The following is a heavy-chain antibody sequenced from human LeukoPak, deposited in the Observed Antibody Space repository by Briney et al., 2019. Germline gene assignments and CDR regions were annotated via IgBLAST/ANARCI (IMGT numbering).Heavy chain of an antibody. Sequence: ASVKVSCKATSHIGWVRQAPGQGLAWMGWIGSYEGDTYYAQKFQGRFTVTTDTSTNTAYMKLRRLRADDTAVYYCASDFLNFYYCSGYYRDFDSWGQGTLVTVSS. D-gene: IGHD3-22*01. CDR2: IGSYEGDT. J-gene: IGHJ5*01. CDR1: TSH. V-gene: IGHV1-18*01. CDR3: ASDFLNFYYCSGYYRDFDS.